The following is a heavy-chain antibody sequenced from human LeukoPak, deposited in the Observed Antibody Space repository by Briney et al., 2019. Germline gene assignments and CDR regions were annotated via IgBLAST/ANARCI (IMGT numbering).Heavy chain of an antibody. V-gene: IGHV5-51*01. J-gene: IGHJ4*02. CDR3: ARRRYGSHFDY. D-gene: IGHD1-26*01. Sequence: GESLKISCKGSGYGFTNYWIGWVRQMPGKGLEWMGIIYPGDSDTRYSPSFQGQVTISADKSISTAYLQWSSLKASDSAMYYCARRRYGSHFDYWGQGTLVTVSS. CDR1: GYGFTNYW. CDR2: IYPGDSDT.